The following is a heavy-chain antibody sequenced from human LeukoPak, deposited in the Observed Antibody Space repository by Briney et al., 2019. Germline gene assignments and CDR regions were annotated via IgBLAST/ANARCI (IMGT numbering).Heavy chain of an antibody. Sequence: PSETLSLTCTVSGGSISSSSYYWGWIRQPPGKGLEWIGTIYYTGTTYYNPSLKSRVTISVDTSKNQFSLNLSSVTAADTAVYYCARKPILYGSGSYYYYFDYWGQGTLVTVSS. V-gene: IGHV4-39*01. CDR1: GGSISSSSYY. CDR3: ARKPILYGSGSYYYYFDY. CDR2: IYYTGTT. J-gene: IGHJ4*02. D-gene: IGHD3-10*01.